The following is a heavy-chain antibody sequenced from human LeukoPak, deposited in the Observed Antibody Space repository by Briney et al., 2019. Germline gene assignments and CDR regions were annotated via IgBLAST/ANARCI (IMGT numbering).Heavy chain of an antibody. D-gene: IGHD6-19*01. J-gene: IGHJ4*02. CDR3: ARDSRGWYGMVDY. Sequence: GGSLRLSCAASGFTFSTYVMSWVRQAPGKGLEWVSAISGSGGSTYYADSLKGRFTISRDNTKNSLYLQMHSLRAEDTAVYYCARDSRGWYGMVDYWGQGTLVTVFS. CDR1: GFTFSTYV. CDR2: ISGSGGST. V-gene: IGHV3-23*01.